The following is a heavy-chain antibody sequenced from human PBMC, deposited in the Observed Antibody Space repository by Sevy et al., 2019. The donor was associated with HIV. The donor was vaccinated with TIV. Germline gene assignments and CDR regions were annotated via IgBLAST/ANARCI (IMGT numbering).Heavy chain of an antibody. CDR1: GFTFSDYY. Sequence: GGSLRLSCAASGFTFSDYYMNWVRQAPGKGLEWVSSISGRSSYIHYADSVRGRFTMSRDNAKNSLYLQMNSVRADESAVYFCARDGGCSSTSCLLYFDSWGQGALVTVSS. CDR2: ISGRSSYI. D-gene: IGHD2-2*01. V-gene: IGHV3-21*06. J-gene: IGHJ4*02. CDR3: ARDGGCSSTSCLLYFDS.